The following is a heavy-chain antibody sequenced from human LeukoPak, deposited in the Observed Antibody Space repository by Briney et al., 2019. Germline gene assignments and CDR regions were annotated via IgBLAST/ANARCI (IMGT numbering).Heavy chain of an antibody. J-gene: IGHJ5*02. CDR2: IYSGGST. V-gene: IGHV3-66*01. CDR1: GFTVSSNY. CDR3: ARDFAPNYYGSGSYSYYNWFDP. Sequence: GGSLRLSCAASGFTVSSNYMSWVRQAPGKGLEWVSVIYSGGSTYYADSVKGRFTISRDNSKNTLYLQMDSLRAEDTAVYYCARDFAPNYYGSGSYSYYNWFDPWGQGTLVTVSS. D-gene: IGHD3-10*01.